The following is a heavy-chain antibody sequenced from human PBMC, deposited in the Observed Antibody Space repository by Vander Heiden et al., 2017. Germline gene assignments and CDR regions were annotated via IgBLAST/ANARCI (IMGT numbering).Heavy chain of an antibody. Sequence: QLQLQASGPGLAKPSETPSLTCTVPGGPISSSSYVWGWVRQPPGKGLEWIGSIYYSGSTYYSPSLKSRVTISVDTSKNQFSLKLSSVTAADTAVYYCVGDYHVGLFDYWGQGTLVTVSS. D-gene: IGHD4-17*01. J-gene: IGHJ4*02. V-gene: IGHV4-39*05. CDR1: GGPISSSSYV. CDR3: VGDYHVGLFDY. CDR2: IYYSGST.